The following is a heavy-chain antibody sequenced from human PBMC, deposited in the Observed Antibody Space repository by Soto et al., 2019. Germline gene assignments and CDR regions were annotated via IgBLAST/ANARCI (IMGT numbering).Heavy chain of an antibody. CDR1: GFTFSTYA. CDR3: AKDRQPDGLWPFAH. CDR2: IIGNGGVI. J-gene: IGHJ4*02. Sequence: EVQLLESGGGLVQPGGSLRLSCAASGFTFSTYAMSWVRQAPGKGLEWVSGIIGNGGVISYGDSVKGRFTISRDNSNNMLYLQMHSLRVEDTAVYYCAKDRQPDGLWPFAHWGQGTLVTVSS. D-gene: IGHD2-8*01. V-gene: IGHV3-23*01.